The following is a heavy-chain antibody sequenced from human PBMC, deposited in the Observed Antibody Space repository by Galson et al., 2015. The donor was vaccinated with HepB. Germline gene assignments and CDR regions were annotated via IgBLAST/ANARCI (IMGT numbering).Heavy chain of an antibody. V-gene: IGHV1-8*01. CDR1: GYTFTSYD. CDR2: MNPNSGNT. D-gene: IGHD3-3*01. Sequence: SVKVSCKASGYTFTSYDINWVRQATGQGLEWMGWMNPNSGNTGYAQKFQGRVTMTRNTSISTAYMELSSLRSEDTAVYYCARVQVGVVIISPSGVYFDYWGQGALVTVSS. J-gene: IGHJ4*02. CDR3: ARVQVGVVIISPSGVYFDY.